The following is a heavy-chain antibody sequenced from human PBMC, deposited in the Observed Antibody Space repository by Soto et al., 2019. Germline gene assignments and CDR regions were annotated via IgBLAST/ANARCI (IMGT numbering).Heavy chain of an antibody. CDR2: IIPNLGIA. CDR1: GGTFSSYT. Sequence: QVQLVQSGAEVKKPGSSVKVSCKASGGTFSSYTISWVRQAPGQGLEWMGRIIPNLGIANYAQKFQGRVTITADKSTSTAYMELSSLRSEDTAVYYCATSGVVVTAITFDYWGQGTLVTVSS. CDR3: ATSGVVVTAITFDY. V-gene: IGHV1-69*02. J-gene: IGHJ4*02. D-gene: IGHD2-21*02.